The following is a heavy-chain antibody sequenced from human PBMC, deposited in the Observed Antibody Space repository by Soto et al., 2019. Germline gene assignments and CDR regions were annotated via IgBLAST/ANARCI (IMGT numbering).Heavy chain of an antibody. CDR3: ARGLAFDY. Sequence: SETLSLTCAVYGGSFSGYYWSWIRQPPGKGLEWIGEINHSGSTNYNPSLKSRVTISVDTSKNQFSLKLSSVTAADTAVYYCARGLAFDYWGQGPLVTVSS. J-gene: IGHJ4*02. CDR1: GGSFSGYY. CDR2: INHSGST. D-gene: IGHD3-3*02. V-gene: IGHV4-34*01.